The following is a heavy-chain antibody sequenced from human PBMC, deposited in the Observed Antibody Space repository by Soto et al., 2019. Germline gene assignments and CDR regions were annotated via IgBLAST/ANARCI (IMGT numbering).Heavy chain of an antibody. V-gene: IGHV4-34*01. CDR2: INHRGST. Sequence: SETLSLTCAVYVGSFSGYYWSWIRQPPGEGLEWIGEINHRGSTNYNPSLKSRVAISIDTSKNQFSLHLSSVTAADTAVYYCARGLDVPYNFWRKNWCDTWGQGSRGTISS. CDR1: VGSFSGYY. D-gene: IGHD3-3*01. CDR3: ARGLDVPYNFWRKNWCDT. J-gene: IGHJ5*02.